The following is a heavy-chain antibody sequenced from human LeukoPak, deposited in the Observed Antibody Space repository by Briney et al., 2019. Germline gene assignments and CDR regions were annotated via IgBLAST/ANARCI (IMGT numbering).Heavy chain of an antibody. CDR2: IYYSGST. V-gene: IGHV4-30-4*08. J-gene: IGHJ5*02. D-gene: IGHD6-6*01. Sequence: PSETLSLTXTVSGGSISSGDYYWSWIRQPPGKGLEWIGYIYYSGSTYYNPSLKSRVTISVDTSKNQFSLKLSSVTAADTAVYYCARAPDYSSSSVFGFDPWGQGTLVTVSS. CDR3: ARAPDYSSSSVFGFDP. CDR1: GGSISSGDYY.